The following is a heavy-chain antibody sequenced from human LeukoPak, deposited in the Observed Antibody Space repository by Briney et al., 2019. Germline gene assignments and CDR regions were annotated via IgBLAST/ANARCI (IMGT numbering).Heavy chain of an antibody. J-gene: IGHJ4*02. V-gene: IGHV3-23*01. D-gene: IGHD5-18*01. CDR3: AKKGAYTYAGDY. CDR2: ISFAGDST. Sequence: GGSLRLSCVASGFTYITYAMSWVRQAPGKGLEWVSTISFAGDSTYYADSVKGRFTVSRDNSKNTLFLQMNSLRAEDTAIYYCAKKGAYTYAGDYWGQGTLVAVSS. CDR1: GFTYITYA.